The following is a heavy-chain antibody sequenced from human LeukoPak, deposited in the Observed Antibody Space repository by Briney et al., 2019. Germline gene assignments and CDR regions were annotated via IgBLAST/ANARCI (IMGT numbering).Heavy chain of an antibody. D-gene: IGHD3-10*01. Sequence: PSETLSLTCTVSGGSIRSSNYYWGWIRQPPGKGLEWIASIYYSGTTYYNPSLKSRVTISEDTSKNQFSLKLISVTAADTAVYYCARLLYGSGGGFDYWGQGILVTVSS. CDR2: IYYSGTT. CDR1: GGSIRSSNYY. J-gene: IGHJ4*02. V-gene: IGHV4-39*01. CDR3: ARLLYGSGGGFDY.